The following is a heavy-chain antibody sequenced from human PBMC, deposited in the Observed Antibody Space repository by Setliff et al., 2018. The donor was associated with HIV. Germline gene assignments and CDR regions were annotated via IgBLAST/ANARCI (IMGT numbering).Heavy chain of an antibody. Sequence: SVKVSCKASGGTFSSYAISWVRQAPGQGLEWMGGIIPILGIANYAQKFQGRVTITTDESTSTAYMGLSSLRSEDTAVYYCARFGVGLGSFDYWGQGTLVTVSS. D-gene: IGHD1-26*01. CDR3: ARFGVGLGSFDY. CDR1: GGTFSSYA. CDR2: IIPILGIA. V-gene: IGHV1-69*10. J-gene: IGHJ4*02.